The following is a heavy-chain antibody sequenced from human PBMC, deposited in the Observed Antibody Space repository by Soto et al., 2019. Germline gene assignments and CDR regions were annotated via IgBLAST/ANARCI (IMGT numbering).Heavy chain of an antibody. CDR2: IKSKTDGGTT. V-gene: IGHV3-15*01. J-gene: IGHJ4*02. Sequence: LRLSCFASGFTFTNAWMSWVRQAPGKGLEWVGRIKSKTDGGTTEYAATVKGRFTISRDDSENTLYLQMNSLNTEDTAVYYCAKGNSGGSWVYFDYWGQGTLVTVSS. CDR1: GFTFTNAW. D-gene: IGHD2-15*01. CDR3: AKGNSGGSWVYFDY.